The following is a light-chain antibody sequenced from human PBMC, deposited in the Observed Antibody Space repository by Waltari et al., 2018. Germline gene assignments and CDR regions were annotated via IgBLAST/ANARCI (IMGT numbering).Light chain of an antibody. Sequence: DIQMTQSPSSLSASVGDRVTITCRASQSISTFLNWYQQRPGKAPELLIYAASSLQSGVPSGFSGSGSGTDFTLTISSLQPEDFATYYCQQSHSPPWTFGQGTKVEIK. CDR3: QQSHSPPWT. J-gene: IGKJ1*01. V-gene: IGKV1-39*01. CDR1: QSISTF. CDR2: AAS.